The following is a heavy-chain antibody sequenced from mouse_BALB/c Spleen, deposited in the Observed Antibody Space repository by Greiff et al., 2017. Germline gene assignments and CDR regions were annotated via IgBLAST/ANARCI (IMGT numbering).Heavy chain of an antibody. J-gene: IGHJ2*01. CDR1: GYTFTSYY. CDR3: ATKRVTTVVADY. D-gene: IGHD1-1*01. CDR2: IYPGDGST. Sequence: QVQLKQSGPELVKPGASVKMSCKASGYTFTSYYIHWVKQRPGQGLEWIGWIYPGDGSTKYNEKFKGKTTLTADKSSSTAYMLLSSLTSEDSAIYFCATKRVTTVVADYWGQGTTRTVSS. V-gene: IGHV1S56*01.